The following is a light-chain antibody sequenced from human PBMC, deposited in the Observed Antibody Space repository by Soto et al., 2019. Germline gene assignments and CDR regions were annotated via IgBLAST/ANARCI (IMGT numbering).Light chain of an antibody. Sequence: EIVMTQSPATLSVSPGERATLSCRASQSVSSYLAWYQQKPGQAPRLLIYGASTRATGIPARFSGSGSGTEFTLTISSLQSEDFAVYYCQQYNKWPPSTFGQGTKVDIK. CDR3: QQYNKWPPST. J-gene: IGKJ1*01. CDR2: GAS. V-gene: IGKV3-15*01. CDR1: QSVSSY.